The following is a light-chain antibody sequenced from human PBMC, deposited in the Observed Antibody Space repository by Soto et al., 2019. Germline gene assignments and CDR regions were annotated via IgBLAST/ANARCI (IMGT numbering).Light chain of an antibody. CDR2: TAS. CDR1: QAIRND. CDR3: LHDYSYPRT. Sequence: AIQMTQSPSSLSASVGDRVIITCRASQAIRNDLGWYQQKPGKAPKLLIYTASTLQSGVPSRFSGSGSGADFTLTIRSLQPEDSATYYCLHDYSYPRTFGQGTEVEIK. V-gene: IGKV1-6*01. J-gene: IGKJ1*01.